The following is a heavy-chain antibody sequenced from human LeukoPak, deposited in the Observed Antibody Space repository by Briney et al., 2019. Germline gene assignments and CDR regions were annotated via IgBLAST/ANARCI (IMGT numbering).Heavy chain of an antibody. CDR3: AKGDRSGSYYNSFDP. V-gene: IGHV3-43*02. CDR2: INGDGGST. CDR1: GFTFDDYA. J-gene: IGHJ5*02. D-gene: IGHD1-26*01. Sequence: PGGSLRLSCAAFGFTFDDYAMHWVRQGPGKGLEWVSLINGDGGSTYYADSVKGRFTISRDNSKNSLYLEMNSLRTEDTAFYCCAKGDRSGSYYNSFDPWGQGTLVTVSS.